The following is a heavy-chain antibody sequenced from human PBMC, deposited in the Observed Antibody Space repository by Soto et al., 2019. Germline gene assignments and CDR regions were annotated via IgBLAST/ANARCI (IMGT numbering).Heavy chain of an antibody. D-gene: IGHD6-13*01. V-gene: IGHV1-2*02. Sequence: ASVKVSCKASGYTFTGYYMHWVRQAPGQGLEWMGWINPNSGGTNYAQKFQGRVTMTRDTSISTAYMELSRLRSADTAVYYWARGRGIADLYYYYGMDVWGQGTTVTVSS. CDR1: GYTFTGYY. J-gene: IGHJ6*02. CDR2: INPNSGGT. CDR3: ARGRGIADLYYYYGMDV.